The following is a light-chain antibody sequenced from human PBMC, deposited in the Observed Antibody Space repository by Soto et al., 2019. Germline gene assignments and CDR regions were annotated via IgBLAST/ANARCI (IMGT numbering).Light chain of an antibody. Sequence: DIQMAQSPSSLSASVGDTVTITCRASQSIGSHLNWYQQKAGKAPKVLIYGASSLRGGVPSRFTGSGSGTEFTLTISTLQPDDFATYYCQQGYSSPHSLTFGQGTRLDIK. J-gene: IGKJ5*01. CDR1: QSIGSH. V-gene: IGKV1-39*01. CDR2: GAS. CDR3: QQGYSSPHSLT.